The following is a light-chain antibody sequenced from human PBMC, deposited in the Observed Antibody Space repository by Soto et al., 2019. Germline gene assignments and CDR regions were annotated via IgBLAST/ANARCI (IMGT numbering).Light chain of an antibody. J-gene: IGKJ5*01. CDR3: QQRSNWPLT. Sequence: EHVLTQSPATTRWSTKATQTVCVXASQSVGSSLAWYQQRPGQAPRLLIYDAFIRATGIPARFSGSESGTDFTLTISSLEPEDFAVYYCQQRSNWPLTFGQGTRLEIK. V-gene: IGKV3-11*01. CDR1: QSVGSS. CDR2: DAF.